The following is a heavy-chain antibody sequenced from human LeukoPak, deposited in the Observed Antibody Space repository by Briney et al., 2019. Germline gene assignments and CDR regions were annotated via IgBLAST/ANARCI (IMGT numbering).Heavy chain of an antibody. D-gene: IGHD3-22*01. V-gene: IGHV1-8*01. Sequence: GASLKGSCKASGYSFTSYDINWVRQATGQGLEWMGWMNPNSGNTGYAQKFQGRVTMTRNASISTAYMELSSLRFEDTAVYYCARAHINYYDSSGYYGKPYYYYYYYMDVWGKGTTVTVSS. J-gene: IGHJ6*03. CDR3: ARAHINYYDSSGYYGKPYYYYYYYMDV. CDR2: MNPNSGNT. CDR1: GYSFTSYD.